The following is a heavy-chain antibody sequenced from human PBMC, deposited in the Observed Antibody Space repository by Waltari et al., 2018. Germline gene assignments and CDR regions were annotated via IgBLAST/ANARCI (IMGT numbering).Heavy chain of an antibody. CDR2: IYYSGST. J-gene: IGHJ6*03. V-gene: IGHV4-30-4*08. Sequence: QVQLQESGPGLVKPSQTLSLTCTVSGGSISSGDYYWSWIRQPPGKGLEWIGYIYYSGSTYYNPSLKRRVTISVDTSKNQFSLKLSSVTAADTAVYYCVGCSSTGPYYYYMDVWGKGTTVTISS. CDR1: GGSISSGDYY. D-gene: IGHD2-2*01. CDR3: VGCSSTGPYYYYMDV.